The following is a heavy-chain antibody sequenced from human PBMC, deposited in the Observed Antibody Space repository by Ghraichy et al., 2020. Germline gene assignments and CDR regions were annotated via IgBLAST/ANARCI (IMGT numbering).Heavy chain of an antibody. D-gene: IGHD2-15*01. J-gene: IGHJ4*02. CDR3: ATPVVAATPYFDY. CDR1: GFTFSSYA. Sequence: GESLNISCAASGFTFSSYAMSWVRQAPGKGLEWVSAISGSGGSTYYADSVKGRFTISRDNSKNTLYLQMNSLRAEDTAVYYCATPVVAATPYFDYWGQGTLVTVSS. CDR2: ISGSGGST. V-gene: IGHV3-23*01.